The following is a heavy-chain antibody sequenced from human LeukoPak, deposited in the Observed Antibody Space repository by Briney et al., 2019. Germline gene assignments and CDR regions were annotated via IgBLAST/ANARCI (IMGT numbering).Heavy chain of an antibody. CDR2: ISSSSSDI. J-gene: IGHJ6*03. Sequence: GGSLRLSCAVSEFSFSRFGMTWVRQAPGKGLEWVSSISSSSSDIYYVDSVKGRFTISRDNPKNSLYLQMNSLRAEDTAVYYCATGYSGYHSNYYYMDVWGKGTTVTASS. D-gene: IGHD5-12*01. CDR1: EFSFSRFG. CDR3: ATGYSGYHSNYYYMDV. V-gene: IGHV3-21*01.